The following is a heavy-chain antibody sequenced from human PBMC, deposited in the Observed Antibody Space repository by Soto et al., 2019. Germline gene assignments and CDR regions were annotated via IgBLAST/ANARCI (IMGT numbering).Heavy chain of an antibody. D-gene: IGHD1-26*01. CDR3: AKGGGSARDFDY. CDR2: TSYDGNNK. J-gene: IGHJ4*02. Sequence: VGSLRLSCTGSGFTFGNYGMHWVRQAPGKGLEWVASTSYDGNNKYYADSLKGRFTISRDNSKKMVYLQMTSLGPEDTAVYYCAKGGGSARDFDYWGQGALVTVSS. CDR1: GFTFGNYG. V-gene: IGHV3-30*18.